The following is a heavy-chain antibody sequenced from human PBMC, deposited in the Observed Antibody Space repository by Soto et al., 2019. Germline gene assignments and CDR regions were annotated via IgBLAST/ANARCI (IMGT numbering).Heavy chain of an antibody. J-gene: IGHJ6*02. CDR1: GFTFSSYA. D-gene: IGHD4-17*01. Sequence: PGGTLRLSCAASGFTFSSYAMHWVRQAPGKGLEWVAVISYDGSNKYYADSVKGRFTISRDNSKNTLYLQMNSLRAEDTAVYYCARDIREVNYGGNTYYYYGMDVWGQGTTVTVS. V-gene: IGHV3-30-3*01. CDR2: ISYDGSNK. CDR3: ARDIREVNYGGNTYYYYGMDV.